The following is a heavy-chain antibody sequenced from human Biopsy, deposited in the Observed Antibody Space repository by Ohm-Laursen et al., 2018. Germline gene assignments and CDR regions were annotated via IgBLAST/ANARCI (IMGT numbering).Heavy chain of an antibody. CDR3: VCDVNVWNVHY. J-gene: IGHJ4*02. Sequence: SVKVSCKVSGSTLTELSMHWVRQAPGRGLEWMGGFAPENGTTIYAQKFRGRVTMTEDTSTDTAYMELRSLRSEDTAVYYCVCDVNVWNVHYWGQGTQVTVSS. CDR2: FAPENGTT. CDR1: GSTLTELS. V-gene: IGHV1-24*01. D-gene: IGHD1-1*01.